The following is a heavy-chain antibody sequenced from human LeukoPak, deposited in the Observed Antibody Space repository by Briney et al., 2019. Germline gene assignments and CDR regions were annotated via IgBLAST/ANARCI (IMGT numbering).Heavy chain of an antibody. CDR1: GDSVSSNSAA. CDR2: TYYRSRWYN. V-gene: IGHV6-1*01. J-gene: IGHJ4*02. D-gene: IGHD6-13*01. CDR3: ARSADGTLDY. Sequence: SQTLSLTCAISGDSVSSNSAAWNWIRQSPSRGLEWLGRTYYRSRWYNDYAVSVKSRITVNPDTSKNQFSLHLNSVTPDDTAVYFCARSADGTLDYWGQGTLVTVSS.